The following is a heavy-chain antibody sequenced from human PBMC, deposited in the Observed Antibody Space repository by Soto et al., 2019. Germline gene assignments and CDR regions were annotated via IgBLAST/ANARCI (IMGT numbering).Heavy chain of an antibody. CDR3: ARAYCGGDCYLYYYYGMDV. CDR1: GGPFRSYA. Sequence: QVQLVQSGAEVKKPGSSVKVSCKASGGPFRSYAISWVRQAPGQGLEGMGGIIPIFGTANYAQKFQGRVTITADESTSTAYMELSSLRSEDTAVYYCARAYCGGDCYLYYYYGMDVWGQGTTVTVSS. V-gene: IGHV1-69*01. J-gene: IGHJ6*02. D-gene: IGHD2-21*02. CDR2: IIPIFGTA.